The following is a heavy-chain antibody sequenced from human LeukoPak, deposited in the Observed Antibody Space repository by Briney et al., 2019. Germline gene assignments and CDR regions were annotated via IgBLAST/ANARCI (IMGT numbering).Heavy chain of an antibody. Sequence: PGGSLRLSCAASGFTFDDYGMSWVRQAPGKGLECVSVIYSGGSTYYADSVKGRFTVSRDNSKNTLYLQMNSLRAEDTAMYYCARGLGYCTSTTCLLPFDYWGQGTLVTVSS. CDR3: ARGLGYCTSTTCLLPFDY. CDR1: GFTFDDYG. V-gene: IGHV3-53*01. D-gene: IGHD2-2*01. CDR2: IYSGGST. J-gene: IGHJ4*02.